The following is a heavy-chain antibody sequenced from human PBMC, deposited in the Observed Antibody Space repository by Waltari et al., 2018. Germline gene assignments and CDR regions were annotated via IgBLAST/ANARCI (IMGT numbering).Heavy chain of an antibody. CDR1: GVTFSSYG. D-gene: IGHD4-17*01. V-gene: IGHV3-30*18. Sequence: QVQLVESGGGVVQPGRSLRLYCAVSGVTFSSYGMHWVRQAPGKGLEWVSAIWFDGSSKYYADSGKGRFTISRDNSKNTLFLQMNSLRAEDTTMYYCAKDTGRYYYYMDVWGKGTTVTVSS. J-gene: IGHJ6*03. CDR3: AKDTGRYYYYMDV. CDR2: IWFDGSSK.